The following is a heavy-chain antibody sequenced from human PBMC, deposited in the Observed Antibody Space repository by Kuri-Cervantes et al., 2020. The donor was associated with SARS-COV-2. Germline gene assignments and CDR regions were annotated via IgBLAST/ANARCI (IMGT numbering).Heavy chain of an antibody. CDR2: IWNDGSNK. J-gene: IGHJ6*02. V-gene: IGHV3-33*01. D-gene: IGHD5-12*01. CDR1: GFSFRSYG. CDR3: AAELVAAYGMDV. Sequence: GESLKISCAASGFSFRSYGMHWVRQAPGKGLEWVAIIWNDGSNKFYGDSVRGRFTISRDNSKNTLYLQMNSLRAEDTAVYYCAAELVAAYGMDVWGQGTTVTVSS.